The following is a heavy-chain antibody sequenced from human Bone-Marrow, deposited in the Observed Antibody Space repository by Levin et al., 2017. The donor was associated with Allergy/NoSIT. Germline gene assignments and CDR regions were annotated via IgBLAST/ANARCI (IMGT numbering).Heavy chain of an antibody. J-gene: IGHJ4*02. CDR1: CVSIGSGPYY. D-gene: IGHD2-2*01. CDR2: IFYTGIT. V-gene: IGHV4-31*03. Sequence: SPTLSLTCTVSCVSIGSGPYYWSWSRQHAGRGLEWIGHIFYTGITYITPSLKSRLTISVDTPKYQFSLHLTSVPAAPTAVYYCARVESTWGQFYFDCWGPGSQVTVS. CDR3: ARVESTWGQFYFDC.